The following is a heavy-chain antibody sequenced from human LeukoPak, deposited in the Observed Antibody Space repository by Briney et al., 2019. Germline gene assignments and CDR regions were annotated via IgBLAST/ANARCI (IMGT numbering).Heavy chain of an antibody. V-gene: IGHV4-34*01. Sequence: SETLSLTCAVYGGSFSGYYWSWIRQPPGKGLEWIGEINHSGSTNYNPSLKSRVTISVDTSKNQFSLKLSSVTAADTAVYYCARVYSSSWYDNWFDPWGQGTLVTVSS. CDR1: GGSFSGYY. CDR2: INHSGST. D-gene: IGHD6-13*01. J-gene: IGHJ5*02. CDR3: ARVYSSSWYDNWFDP.